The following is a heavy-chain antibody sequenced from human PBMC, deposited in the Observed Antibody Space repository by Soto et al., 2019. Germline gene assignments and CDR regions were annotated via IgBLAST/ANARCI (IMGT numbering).Heavy chain of an antibody. J-gene: IGHJ6*02. CDR2: ISAYNGNT. Sequence: QVQLVQSGAEVKKPGASVKVSCKASGYTFTSYGISWVRQAPGQGLEWMGWISAYNGNTNYAQKLQGRVTMTTDTSTSKAYMELRSLRSDDTAVYYCLLDYDFSYYGMDVWGQGTTVTVSS. D-gene: IGHD3-3*01. V-gene: IGHV1-18*04. CDR1: GYTFTSYG. CDR3: LLDYDFSYYGMDV.